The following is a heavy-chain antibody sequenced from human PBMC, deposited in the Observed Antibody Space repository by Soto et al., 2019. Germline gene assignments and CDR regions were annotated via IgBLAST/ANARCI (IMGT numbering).Heavy chain of an antibody. CDR3: AKALLASYYYGSGSYYPEYYFDY. CDR2: ISGSGGST. J-gene: IGHJ4*02. V-gene: IGHV3-23*01. D-gene: IGHD3-10*01. Sequence: PGGSLRLSCAASGSTFSSYAMSWVRQAPGKGLEWVSAISGSGGSTYYADSVKGRFTISRDNSKNTLYLQMNSLRAEDTAVYYCAKALLASYYYGSGSYYPEYYFDYWGQGTLVTVSS. CDR1: GSTFSSYA.